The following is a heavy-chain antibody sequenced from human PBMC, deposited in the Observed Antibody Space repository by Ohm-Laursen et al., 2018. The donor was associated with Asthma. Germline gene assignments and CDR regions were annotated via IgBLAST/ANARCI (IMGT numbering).Heavy chain of an antibody. J-gene: IGHJ6*02. CDR2: ISSSSSYT. CDR1: GFTFSDYY. D-gene: IGHD1-1*01. V-gene: IGHV3-11*06. CDR3: AVRTTSAGFDV. Sequence: SLRLSCAASGFTFSDYYVSWIRQAPGKGLEWVSYISSSSSYTNYADSVKGRFTISRDNAKNSLYLQMNSLRAEDTAVYYCAVRTTSAGFDVWGQGTTVTVSS.